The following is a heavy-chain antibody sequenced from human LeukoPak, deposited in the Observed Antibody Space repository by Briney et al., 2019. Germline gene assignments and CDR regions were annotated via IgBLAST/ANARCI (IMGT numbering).Heavy chain of an antibody. CDR1: GYTFTSYD. V-gene: IGHV1-2*02. CDR3: ARVEGATEAPH. D-gene: IGHD1-26*01. J-gene: IGHJ4*02. CDR2: INPNSGGT. Sequence: ASVKVSCKASGYTFTSYDINWVRQATGQGLEWMGWINPNSGGTNYAQKFQGRVTMTRDTSISTAYMELSRLRSDDTAVYYCARVEGATEAPHWGQGTLVTVSS.